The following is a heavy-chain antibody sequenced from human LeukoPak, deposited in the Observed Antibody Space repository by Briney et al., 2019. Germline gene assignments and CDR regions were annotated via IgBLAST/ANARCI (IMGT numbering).Heavy chain of an antibody. CDR1: TSR. D-gene: IGHD2-2*01. J-gene: IGHJ6*03. CDR2: IGTYGSDT. Sequence: ASVKVSCKATSRISWGRQAPGQGLEWMGWIGTYGSDTYYAQKFQGRITVTKDTSTSTVYMELSSMRSEDTAVYYCASASRRGVVPAATNYYYYYMDVWGKGTTVTVSS. CDR3: ASASRRGVVPAATNYYYYYMDV. V-gene: IGHV1-18*01.